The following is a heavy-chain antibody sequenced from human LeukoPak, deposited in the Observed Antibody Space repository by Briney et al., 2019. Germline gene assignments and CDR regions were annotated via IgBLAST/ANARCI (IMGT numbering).Heavy chain of an antibody. V-gene: IGHV4-59*01. CDR2: IYYTGIT. CDR3: ARDDYGDSLDS. D-gene: IGHD4-17*01. Sequence: PSETLSLTCTVSGGSIGGYYWSWIRQPPGRGLEWIAYIYYTGITNYNPSLKSRATISLDTSKNQFSLKLSSMTAADTAVYYCARDDYGDSLDSWGQGTLVIVSS. CDR1: GGSIGGYY. J-gene: IGHJ5*02.